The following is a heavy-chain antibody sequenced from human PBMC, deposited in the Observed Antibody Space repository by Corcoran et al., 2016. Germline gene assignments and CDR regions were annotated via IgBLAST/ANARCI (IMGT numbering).Heavy chain of an antibody. CDR1: GGSFSDYQ. CDR2: INQSGST. V-gene: IGHV4-34*01. Sequence: QVQLQQWGARLLKPSETLSLTCAVYGGSFSDYQWNWIRQPPGRGLEWIGEINQSGSTNYNPSRKSRVTISVDTSKNQFSLKVNSVTAADTAVYYCAREKMAARHSFEYWGQGTLVTVSS. D-gene: IGHD6-6*01. CDR3: AREKMAARHSFEY. J-gene: IGHJ4*02.